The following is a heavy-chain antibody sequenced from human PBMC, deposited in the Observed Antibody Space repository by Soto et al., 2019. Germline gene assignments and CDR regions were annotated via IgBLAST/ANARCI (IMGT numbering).Heavy chain of an antibody. CDR1: GFTFSSYA. CDR3: ARAWPPISTYYYYMDV. CDR2: ISSSGSTI. Sequence: GGSLRLSCAASGFTFSSYAMSWVRQAPGKGLEWLSYISSSGSTIYYADSVKGRFTISRDNAKNSLYLQMNSLRAEDTAVYYCARAWPPISTYYYYMDVWGKGTAVTVSS. J-gene: IGHJ6*03. V-gene: IGHV3-48*04.